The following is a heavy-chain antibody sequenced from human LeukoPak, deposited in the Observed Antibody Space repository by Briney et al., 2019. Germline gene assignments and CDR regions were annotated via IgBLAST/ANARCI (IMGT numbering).Heavy chain of an antibody. V-gene: IGHV3-23*01. J-gene: IGHJ4*02. CDR2: FSFSGGST. CDR3: ATNGGNNPFDC. Sequence: PGGSLRLSCAASGFPFSTYAMGWVRQAPGKGLEWVSAFSFSGGSTYYADSVKGRFTISRDNSKNTLYLQMNSLRAEDTAVYYCATNGGNNPFDCWGQGTLVTVSS. CDR1: GFPFSTYA. D-gene: IGHD4-23*01.